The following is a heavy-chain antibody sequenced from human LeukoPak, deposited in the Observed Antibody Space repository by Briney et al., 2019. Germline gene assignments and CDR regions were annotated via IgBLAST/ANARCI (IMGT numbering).Heavy chain of an antibody. CDR2: INTNTGNP. CDR3: ASERRYYYDSSGYID. V-gene: IGHV7-4-1*02. D-gene: IGHD3-22*01. J-gene: IGHJ4*02. CDR1: GYTFTTYA. Sequence: ASVKVSCKASGYTFTTYAMNWVRQAPGQGLEWMGWINTNTGNPTYAQGFPGRFVFSLDTSVSTAYLQISSLKAEDTAVYYCASERRYYYDSSGYIDWGQGTLVTVSS.